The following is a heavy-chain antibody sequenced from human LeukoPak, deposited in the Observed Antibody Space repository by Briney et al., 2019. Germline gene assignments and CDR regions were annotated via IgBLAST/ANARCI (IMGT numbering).Heavy chain of an antibody. V-gene: IGHV3-66*04. CDR2: IYSGGNT. Sequence: GGSLRLSCAASGFTVSSNYMSWVRQAPGKGLEWVSVIYSGGNTYYADSVKGRFTISRDNSKNTLYLQMNSLRAEDTAVYYCAKQGRDWLRDYYYYMDVWGKGTTVTISS. CDR3: AKQGRDWLRDYYYYMDV. CDR1: GFTVSSNY. J-gene: IGHJ6*03. D-gene: IGHD3-9*01.